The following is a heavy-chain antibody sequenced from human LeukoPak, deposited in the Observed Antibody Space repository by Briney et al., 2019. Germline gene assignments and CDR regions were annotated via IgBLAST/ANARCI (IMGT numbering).Heavy chain of an antibody. CDR3: TRYNNDHFDY. CDR1: GFTLSSYW. CDR2: IAYDGSRE. Sequence: QPGGSLRLSCAASGFTLSSYWMSWVRQAPGKGLEWVAVIAYDGSREFYADSVKGRFTISRDNSKNTMSVQMDDLRAEDTAVYYCTRYNNDHFDYWGQGTLVTVSS. J-gene: IGHJ4*02. D-gene: IGHD1-14*01. V-gene: IGHV3-33*08.